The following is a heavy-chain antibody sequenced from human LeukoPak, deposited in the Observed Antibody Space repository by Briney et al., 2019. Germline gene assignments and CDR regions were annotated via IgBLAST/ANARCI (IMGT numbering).Heavy chain of an antibody. CDR3: AKVRSSNYYYYYGMDV. CDR1: GLSFTDYA. Sequence: PGGSLRLSCAASGLSFTDYAMNWVRQAPGKGLEWVSSISSSGGTTNYADSVKGRFTISRDNSKDTLWLQMNSLRAEDTAAYYCAKVRSSNYYYYYGMDVWGQGTTVTVSS. V-gene: IGHV3-23*01. D-gene: IGHD6-13*01. J-gene: IGHJ6*02. CDR2: ISSSGGTT.